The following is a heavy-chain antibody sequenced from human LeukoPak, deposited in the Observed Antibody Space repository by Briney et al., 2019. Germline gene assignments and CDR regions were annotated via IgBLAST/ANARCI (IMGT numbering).Heavy chain of an antibody. CDR3: ARDSRVRGVTFDY. Sequence: ASVKVSCKASGGTFSSYAISWVRQAPGQGLGWMGRIIPIFGTANYAQKFQGRVTITTDESTSTAYMELSSLRSEDTAVYYCARDSRVRGVTFDYWGQGTLVTVSS. D-gene: IGHD3-10*01. CDR1: GGTFSSYA. J-gene: IGHJ4*02. CDR2: IIPIFGTA. V-gene: IGHV1-69*05.